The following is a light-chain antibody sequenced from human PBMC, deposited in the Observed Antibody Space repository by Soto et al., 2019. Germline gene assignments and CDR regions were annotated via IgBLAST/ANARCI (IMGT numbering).Light chain of an antibody. CDR3: SSYTSSNTVL. V-gene: IGLV2-14*03. J-gene: IGLJ2*01. CDR2: DVS. Sequence: QSALTQPASVSGSLGQSITISCTGTSSDVGGYNYVSWYQHHPGKAPKLMIYDVSNRPSGVSNRFSGSKSGNTATLTISGLQAEDETDYYCSSYTSSNTVLFGGGTKATVL. CDR1: SSDVGGYNY.